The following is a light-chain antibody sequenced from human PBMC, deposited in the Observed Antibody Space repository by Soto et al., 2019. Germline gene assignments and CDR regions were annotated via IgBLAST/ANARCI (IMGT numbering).Light chain of an antibody. CDR3: QQYNSYSPT. CDR1: QGIRTY. Sequence: IHLTQSPSSLSASVGDRVTITCRASQGIRTYLAWYQQKAGKAPNLLIYKASRLESGVPSRFSGSGSETEFTLTISGLQPGDSATYYCQQYNSYSPTFGQGTKVDIK. V-gene: IGKV1-5*03. J-gene: IGKJ1*01. CDR2: KAS.